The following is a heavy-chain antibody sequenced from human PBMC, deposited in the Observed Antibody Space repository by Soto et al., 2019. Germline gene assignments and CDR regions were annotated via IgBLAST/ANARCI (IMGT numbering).Heavy chain of an antibody. CDR2: FYYRGSP. Sequence: QVQLQESGPGLVKPSETLSLTCTVSGDSIRSSSHYWAWNRQPPGKWLEWIGGFYYRGSPYYNPSLKRRVTMSVDTSENQFSLILISVTASDTAVYYCYINGFWGQGTLVTVSS. CDR3: YINGF. V-gene: IGHV4-39*01. CDR1: GDSIRSSSHY. D-gene: IGHD2-8*01. J-gene: IGHJ1*01.